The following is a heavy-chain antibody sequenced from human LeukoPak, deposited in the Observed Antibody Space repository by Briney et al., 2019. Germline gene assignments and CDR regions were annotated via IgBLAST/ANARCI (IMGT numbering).Heavy chain of an antibody. Sequence: SETLSLTCTVSGGSISGYYWSWIRQPAGKGLEWIGRIYTSGSTNYNSSLKSRVTMSVDTSKNQFSLKLSSVIAADTAVYYCARDARRYNSNEDGRNWFDPWGQGTLATVSS. CDR1: GGSISGYY. V-gene: IGHV4-4*07. CDR3: ARDARRYNSNEDGRNWFDP. CDR2: IYTSGST. D-gene: IGHD6-13*01. J-gene: IGHJ5*02.